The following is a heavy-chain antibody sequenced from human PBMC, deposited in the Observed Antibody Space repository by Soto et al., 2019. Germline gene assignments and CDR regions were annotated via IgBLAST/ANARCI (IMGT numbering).Heavy chain of an antibody. Sequence: PGGSLRLSCEASGFTFSSYAMSWVRQAPGKGLEWVSAISGSGGSTYYADSVKGRFTISRDNSKNTLYLQMNSLRAEDTAVYYCAKDPHVKGVGATTVEYCGQGTLVTVSS. CDR2: ISGSGGST. CDR1: GFTFSSYA. CDR3: AKDPHVKGVGATTVEY. D-gene: IGHD1-26*01. J-gene: IGHJ4*02. V-gene: IGHV3-23*01.